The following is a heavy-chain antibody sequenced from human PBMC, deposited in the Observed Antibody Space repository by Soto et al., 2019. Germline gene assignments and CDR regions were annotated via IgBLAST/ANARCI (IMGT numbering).Heavy chain of an antibody. V-gene: IGHV3-23*01. D-gene: IGHD2-15*01. Sequence: PGGSLRLSCAASGFTFSSYSMGWVRQAPGKGLEWVSAISGSGGSTYYADSVKGRFTISRDNSKNTLYLQMNSLRAEDTAVYYCAKDARGYCSGGSCRDYYYYMDVWGKGTTVTVSS. J-gene: IGHJ6*03. CDR2: ISGSGGST. CDR3: AKDARGYCSGGSCRDYYYYMDV. CDR1: GFTFSSYS.